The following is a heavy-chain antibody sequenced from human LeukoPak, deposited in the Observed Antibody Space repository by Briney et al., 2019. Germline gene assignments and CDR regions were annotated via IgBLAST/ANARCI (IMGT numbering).Heavy chain of an antibody. J-gene: IGHJ6*02. Sequence: GESLKISCKSSGYSFTDYWIGWVRQMPGNGLEWMGIIYPGDSDTRYSPSFQGQVIISADRSISTAYLQWSGLKASDTAMYYCATFYYYYGMDVWGQGTTVTVSS. V-gene: IGHV5-51*01. CDR2: IYPGDSDT. CDR3: ATFYYYYGMDV. CDR1: GYSFTDYW.